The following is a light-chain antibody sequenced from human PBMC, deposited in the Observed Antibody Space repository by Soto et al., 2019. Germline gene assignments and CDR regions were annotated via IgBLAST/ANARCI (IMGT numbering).Light chain of an antibody. CDR1: QSLSSN. J-gene: IGKJ1*01. CDR2: GAS. V-gene: IGKV3-15*01. CDR3: QQYNNWPPFT. Sequence: EIVMTQSPATLSVSPGERATLSCRASQSLSSNLAGYQQKPGQAPRLLIYGASTRAPGIPARFSGSGSGTEFTLTISSLQSEDFAVYYCQQYNNWPPFTFGQGTKVEIK.